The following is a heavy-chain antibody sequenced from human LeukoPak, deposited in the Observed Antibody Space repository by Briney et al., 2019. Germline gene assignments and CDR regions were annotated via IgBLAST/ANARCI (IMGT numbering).Heavy chain of an antibody. CDR3: ATTAMEAFYYRMDV. V-gene: IGHV1-69*13. D-gene: IGHD5-18*01. Sequence: SVQVSCKASGGTFSNYGISWVRQAPGQGLEWMGGIIPIFGTANYAQNFQGRVTLTADASTSTAYLELSSLRSEDTAMFYCATTAMEAFYYRMDVWVQGTTATVPS. J-gene: IGHJ6*02. CDR1: GGTFSNYG. CDR2: IIPIFGTA.